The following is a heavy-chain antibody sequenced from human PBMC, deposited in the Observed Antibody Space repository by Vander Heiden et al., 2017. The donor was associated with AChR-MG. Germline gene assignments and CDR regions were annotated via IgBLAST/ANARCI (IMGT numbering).Heavy chain of an antibody. CDR2: VSSDGNNK. CDR3: AREVVVLVAAIQDDGLDI. Sequence: QVQLVESGGGVVQPGRSLRLSCAASGFTFNNYAMHWVRQAPGKGLQWLALVSSDGNNKFYADSVKGRFTISRDNSKKTLYLQMSSLRPEDTAVYYCAREVVVLVAAIQDDGLDIWGQGTMVTVSS. D-gene: IGHD2-15*01. CDR1: GFTFNNYA. V-gene: IGHV3-30-3*01. J-gene: IGHJ3*02.